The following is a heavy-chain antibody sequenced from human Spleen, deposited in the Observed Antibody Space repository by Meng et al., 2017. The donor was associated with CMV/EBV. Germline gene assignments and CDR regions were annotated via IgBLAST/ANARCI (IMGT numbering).Heavy chain of an antibody. D-gene: IGHD3-22*01. CDR2: VYYTGST. V-gene: IGHV4-61*08. Sequence: SETLSLTCTVSGGSVSSGGSYWSWIRQPPGKGPEWIGYVYYTGSTNYNPSLKSRVSISADTSNNQFSLKLSSVTAADTAVYYCARMGNYYDSSGYYWDWFDPWGQGTLVTVSS. CDR1: GGSVSSGGSY. J-gene: IGHJ5*02. CDR3: ARMGNYYDSSGYYWDWFDP.